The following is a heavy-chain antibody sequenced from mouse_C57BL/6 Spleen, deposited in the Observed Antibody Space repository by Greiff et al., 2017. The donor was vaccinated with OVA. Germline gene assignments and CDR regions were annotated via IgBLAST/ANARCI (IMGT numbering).Heavy chain of an antibody. CDR3: ARGNYEVKWFAY. J-gene: IGHJ3*01. CDR2: IWSGGST. Sequence: QVQLQQSGPGLVQPSQSLSITCTVSGFSLTSYGVHWVRQSPGKGLEWLGVIWSGGSTDYNAAFISRLSISKDNSKSQVFFKMNSLQADDTAIYYCARGNYEVKWFAYWGQGTLVTVSA. D-gene: IGHD2-1*01. CDR1: GFSLTSYG. V-gene: IGHV2-2*01.